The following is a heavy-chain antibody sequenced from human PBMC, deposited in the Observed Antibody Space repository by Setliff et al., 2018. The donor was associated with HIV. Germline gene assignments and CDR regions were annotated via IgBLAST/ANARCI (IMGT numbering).Heavy chain of an antibody. CDR3: VKGGMTNAAFNI. CDR1: GFTFSISG. J-gene: IGHJ3*02. Sequence: RGGSLRLSCVASGFTFSISGMHWVRQAPGKGLEWVTYIEYDESNKRYADNVKGRFTISRDNSKNTLYLQMNSLRLEDTALYYCVKGGMTNAAFNIWGPGTMVTVSS. CDR2: IEYDESNK. V-gene: IGHV3-30*02. D-gene: IGHD3-16*01.